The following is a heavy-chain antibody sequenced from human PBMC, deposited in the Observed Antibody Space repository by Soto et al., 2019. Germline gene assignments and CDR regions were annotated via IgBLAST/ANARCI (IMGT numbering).Heavy chain of an antibody. Sequence: SVKVSCKASGGTFSSYTISWVRQAPGQGLEWMGRIILILGIANYAQKFQGRVTITADKSTSTAYMEMSSLRSEDTAVYYCARGGPTMSEAYWGQGTLVTVSS. CDR1: GGTFSSYT. CDR3: ARGGPTMSEAY. J-gene: IGHJ4*02. D-gene: IGHD5-12*01. V-gene: IGHV1-69*02. CDR2: IILILGIA.